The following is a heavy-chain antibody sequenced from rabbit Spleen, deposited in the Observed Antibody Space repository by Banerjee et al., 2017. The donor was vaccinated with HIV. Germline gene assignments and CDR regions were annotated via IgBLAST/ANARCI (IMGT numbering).Heavy chain of an antibody. Sequence: QEQLKETGGGLVKPEGSLKLSCTASGFSFSNKAVMCWVRQAPGKGLEWIGCIYTGDGSTYYAGWVNGRVSISRSTSLNTVTLQMTSLTAADTATYFCARGSATMTMVITGFYLNLWGPGTLVTVS. J-gene: IGHJ4*01. CDR1: GFSFSNKA. CDR3: ARGSATMTMVITGFYLNL. CDR2: IYTGDGST. D-gene: IGHD2-1*01. V-gene: IGHV1S47*01.